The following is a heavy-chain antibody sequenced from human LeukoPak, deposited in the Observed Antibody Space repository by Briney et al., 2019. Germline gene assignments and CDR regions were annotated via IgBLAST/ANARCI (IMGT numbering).Heavy chain of an antibody. D-gene: IGHD1-26*01. J-gene: IGHJ5*02. Sequence: GGSLRLSCAASGFTFSSYSMNWVRQAPGKGLEWVSSISSSSSYIYYADSAKGRFTISRDNAKNSLYLQMNSLRAEDTAVYYCARPGIVGDGWFDPSGQGTLVTVSS. CDR1: GFTFSSYS. CDR2: ISSSSSYI. V-gene: IGHV3-21*06. CDR3: ARPGIVGDGWFDP.